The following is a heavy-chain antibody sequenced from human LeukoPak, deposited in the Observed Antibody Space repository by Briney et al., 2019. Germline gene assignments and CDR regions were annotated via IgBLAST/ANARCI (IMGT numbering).Heavy chain of an antibody. D-gene: IGHD6-13*01. CDR1: GYSFTSYW. V-gene: IGHV5-51*01. J-gene: IGHJ3*02. CDR3: ARGESAVGTLEAFDI. CDR2: IYPGDSDT. Sequence: GESLKISCKGSGYSFTSYWIGWVRQMPGKGLEWMGIIYPGDSDTRYRPSFQGQVTISTDKSISTAYLHWSSLKASDTAMYYCARGESAVGTLEAFDIWGQGTMVTVSS.